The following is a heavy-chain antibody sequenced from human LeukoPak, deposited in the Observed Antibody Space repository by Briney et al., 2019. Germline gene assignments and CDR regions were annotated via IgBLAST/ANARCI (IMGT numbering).Heavy chain of an antibody. V-gene: IGHV3-30-3*01. CDR1: GFTFNNYA. J-gene: IGHJ4*02. D-gene: IGHD1-26*01. Sequence: GRSLRLSCAASGFTFNNYAIHWVRQAPGKGLEWVASISFDGGNKYYADSVKGRFTISRDNSKNTLYLQMNSLRAEDTAVYYCARDGIVGSPLFKFDYWGQGTLVTVSS. CDR3: ARDGIVGSPLFKFDY. CDR2: ISFDGGNK.